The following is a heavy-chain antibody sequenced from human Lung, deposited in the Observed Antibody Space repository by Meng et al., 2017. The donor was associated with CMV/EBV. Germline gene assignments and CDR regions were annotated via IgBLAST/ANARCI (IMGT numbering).Heavy chain of an antibody. Sequence: GGSLRLSCKGSGYSFTSYWIGWVRQMPGKGLEWMGIIYPGDSDTRYSPSFQGQVTISADKSISTAYLQWSSLKASDTAMYYCARHGGVYYDFWSGYPDYFDYWGQGTLVTVSS. CDR3: ARHGGVYYDFWSGYPDYFDY. J-gene: IGHJ4*02. CDR2: IYPGDSDT. V-gene: IGHV5-51*01. D-gene: IGHD3-3*01. CDR1: GYSFTSYW.